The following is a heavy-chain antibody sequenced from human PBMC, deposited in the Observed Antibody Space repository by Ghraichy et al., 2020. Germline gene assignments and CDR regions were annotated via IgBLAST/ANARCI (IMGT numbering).Heavy chain of an antibody. CDR2: INHSGSA. V-gene: IGHV4-34*01. J-gene: IGHJ4*02. D-gene: IGHD6-6*01. CDR1: GGSFSGYY. Sequence: SETLSLTCAVYGGSFSGYYWSWIRQPPGKGLEWIGEINHSGSANYNPSLQSRITISVDTSKNQLSLKLSSVTAADTAMYYCARLGGYSSSSPPFDYWGQGTLVTVSS. CDR3: ARLGGYSSSSPPFDY.